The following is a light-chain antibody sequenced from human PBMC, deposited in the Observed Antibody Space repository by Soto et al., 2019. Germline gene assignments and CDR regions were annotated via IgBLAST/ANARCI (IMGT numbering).Light chain of an antibody. Sequence: DIVMTQSPLSLPVTPGEPASISCRSSQSLLHNNGYNYLDWYLQKPAQPPQVLIYLGSNRASGVPDRVSGSGSGTDFTLKISRVEAEDVGVYYCMQALQTPITFGQGTRLEIK. V-gene: IGKV2-28*01. CDR2: LGS. CDR1: QSLLHNNGYNY. CDR3: MQALQTPIT. J-gene: IGKJ5*01.